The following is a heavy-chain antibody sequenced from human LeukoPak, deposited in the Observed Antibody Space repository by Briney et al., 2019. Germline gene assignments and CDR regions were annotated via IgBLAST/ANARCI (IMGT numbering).Heavy chain of an antibody. CDR1: GFTFSTYS. CDR3: ARASFQRWLQLGGD. CDR2: ISSSSSTI. Sequence: GGSLRLSCTASGFTFSTYSMNWVRQAPGKGLDWVSYISSSSSTIYYADPVKGRFTISRDNAKNSLYLQMNSLRDEDTAVYYCARASFQRWLQLGGDWGQGALVTVSS. V-gene: IGHV3-48*02. D-gene: IGHD5-24*01. J-gene: IGHJ4*02.